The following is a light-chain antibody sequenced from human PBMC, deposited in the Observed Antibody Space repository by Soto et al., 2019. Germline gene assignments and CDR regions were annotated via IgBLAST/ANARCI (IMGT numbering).Light chain of an antibody. CDR2: GNT. J-gene: IGLJ2*01. CDR1: SSNIGARYD. Sequence: QLVLTQPPSVSGAPGQRVTISCTGRSSNIGARYDVQWYQQVPGTAPKLLIFGNTNRPSGVPDRFSASKSGTSASLAISGLQAEDEADYYCQVWDSSSDHVVFGGGTKLTVL. CDR3: QVWDSSSDHVV. V-gene: IGLV1-40*01.